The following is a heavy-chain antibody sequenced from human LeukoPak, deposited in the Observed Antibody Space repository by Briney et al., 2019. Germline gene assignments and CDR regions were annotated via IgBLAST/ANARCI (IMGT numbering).Heavy chain of an antibody. V-gene: IGHV4-61*01. CDR2: IYYSGST. CDR1: GGSVSGGSYY. J-gene: IGHJ4*02. Sequence: SETLSLTCTVSGGSVSGGSYYWSWIRQPPGKGLEWIGYIYYSGSTNYNPSLKSRVTISVDTSKNQFSLKLSSVTAADTAVYYCARARIRFLEWLPYYFDYWGQGTLVTVSS. CDR3: ARARIRFLEWLPYYFDY. D-gene: IGHD3-3*01.